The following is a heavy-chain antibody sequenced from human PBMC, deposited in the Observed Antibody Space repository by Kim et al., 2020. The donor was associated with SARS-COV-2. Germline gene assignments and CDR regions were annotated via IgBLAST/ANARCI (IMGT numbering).Heavy chain of an antibody. D-gene: IGHD3-16*01. CDR1: GFTFSSYA. CDR2: FSGSSAGT. CDR3: ARETYRGFGGDFVC. Sequence: GGSLRLSCAASGFTFSSYAMSWVRQAPGKGLEWVSTFSGSSAGTFYADSVRGRFTISRDNSKNTLYLQMNSLRAEDTAIYFCARETYRGFGGDFVCWGKG. J-gene: IGHJ6*03. V-gene: IGHV3-23*01.